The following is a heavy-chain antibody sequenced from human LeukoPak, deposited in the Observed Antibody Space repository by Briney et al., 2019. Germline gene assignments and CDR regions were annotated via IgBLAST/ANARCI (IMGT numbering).Heavy chain of an antibody. D-gene: IGHD3-9*01. CDR1: GFTSSSYA. CDR2: ISGSGGST. CDR3: AKVPDILTGYYYFDY. V-gene: IGHV3-23*01. J-gene: IGHJ4*02. Sequence: GRSLRLSCAASGFTSSSYAMSWVRQAPGKGLEWVSAISGSGGSTYYADSVKGRFTISRDNSKNTLYLQMNSLRAEDTAVYYCAKVPDILTGYYYFDYWGQGTLVTVSS.